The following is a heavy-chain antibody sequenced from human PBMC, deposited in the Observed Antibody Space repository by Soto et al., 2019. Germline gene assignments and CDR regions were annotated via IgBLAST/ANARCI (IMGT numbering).Heavy chain of an antibody. CDR3: AMVDVYVTPSPQDV. CDR2: INTYNGNT. V-gene: IGHV1-18*01. J-gene: IGHJ6*02. Sequence: RQAPGQGLEWMGWINTYNGNTNYAQNLQGRVTLTTDTSTSTAYMELTSLRSNDTAIYYCAMVDVYVTPSPQDVWGQGTTVTVSS. D-gene: IGHD3-16*01.